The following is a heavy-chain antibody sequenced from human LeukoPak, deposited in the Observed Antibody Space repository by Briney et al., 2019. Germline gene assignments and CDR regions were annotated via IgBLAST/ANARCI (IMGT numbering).Heavy chain of an antibody. D-gene: IGHD2-21*01. Sequence: ASVKVSCKVSGYTLTELSMHWVRQAPGKGLEWMGGFDPEDAETIYAQKFQGRVTMTEDTSTDTAYMELSSLRSEDTAVYYCARDLNCGGDCYSDYWGQGTLVTVSS. J-gene: IGHJ4*02. V-gene: IGHV1-24*01. CDR3: ARDLNCGGDCYSDY. CDR1: GYTLTELS. CDR2: FDPEDAET.